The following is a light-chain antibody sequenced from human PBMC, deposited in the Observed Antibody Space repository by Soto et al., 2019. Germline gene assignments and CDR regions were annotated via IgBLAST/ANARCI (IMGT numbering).Light chain of an antibody. Sequence: EIVLTQSPATLSLSPGERATLSCRASQSVRSYLAWYQQRPGQAPRHLIYDASNRATGIPARFSGSGSGTDFTLTISSLEPEDFAVYYCHQRSNWPLTFGGGTKVEIK. CDR2: DAS. CDR1: QSVRSY. J-gene: IGKJ4*01. V-gene: IGKV3-11*01. CDR3: HQRSNWPLT.